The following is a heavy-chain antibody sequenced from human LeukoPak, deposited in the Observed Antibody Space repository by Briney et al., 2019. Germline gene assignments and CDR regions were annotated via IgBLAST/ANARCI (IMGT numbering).Heavy chain of an antibody. CDR1: GYTFTSYD. CDR3: ARGKSPDYYDSSGYYYGVYYYYYGMDV. CDR2: MNLNSGNT. Sequence: ASVKVSCKASGYTFTSYDINWVRQATGQGLAWVGWMNLNSGNTGYEQKSQGRVNMTRNTSINTAYMELSSLRSEDTAVYYCARGKSPDYYDSSGYYYGVYYYYYGMDVWGQGTTVTVSS. D-gene: IGHD3-22*01. J-gene: IGHJ6*02. V-gene: IGHV1-8*01.